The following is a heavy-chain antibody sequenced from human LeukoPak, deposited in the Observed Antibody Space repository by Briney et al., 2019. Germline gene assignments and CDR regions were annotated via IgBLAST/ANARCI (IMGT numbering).Heavy chain of an antibody. CDR3: ARELDDYGDPMALDY. D-gene: IGHD4-17*01. Sequence: ASVKVSCKASGGTFSSYAISWVRQAPGQGLEWMGGIIPIFGTANYAQKFQGRVTITADKSTSTAYMELSSLRSEDMAVYYCARELDDYGDPMALDYWGQGTLVTVSS. CDR2: IIPIFGTA. CDR1: GGTFSSYA. V-gene: IGHV1-69*06. J-gene: IGHJ4*02.